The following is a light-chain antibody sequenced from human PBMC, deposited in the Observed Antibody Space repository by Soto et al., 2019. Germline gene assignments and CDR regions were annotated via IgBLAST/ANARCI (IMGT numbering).Light chain of an antibody. J-gene: IGKJ1*01. CDR3: QQYNDYSTWT. V-gene: IGKV1-5*01. Sequence: DIQMTQSPSTLSASVGDRVTITCRASQSISRWLAWYQQKAGKAPKVLIFDASILESGVPSRFSGSGSGTEFTLTIRILQPDDFATYYCQQYNDYSTWTFGQGTKVEIK. CDR2: DAS. CDR1: QSISRW.